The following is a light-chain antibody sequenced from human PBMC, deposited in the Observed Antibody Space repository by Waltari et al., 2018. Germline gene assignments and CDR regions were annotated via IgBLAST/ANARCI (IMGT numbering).Light chain of an antibody. V-gene: IGLV2-14*01. CDR1: DSDVGAYDF. J-gene: IGLJ1*01. CDR3: SSYTTSSAPGV. CDR2: EVI. Sequence: QSALTQPASVSGSPGQSITISCSGTDSDVGAYDFVSWYQQHPGKAHHLILYEVINLPSGISNRVSGLQAEDEADYYCSSYTTSSAPGVFGTGTRVTVL.